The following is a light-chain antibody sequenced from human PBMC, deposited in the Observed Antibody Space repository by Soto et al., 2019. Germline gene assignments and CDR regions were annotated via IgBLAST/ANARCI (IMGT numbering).Light chain of an antibody. CDR3: GSYACSYTII. J-gene: IGLJ2*01. V-gene: IGLV2-23*01. Sequence: QSVLTQPASVSGSPGQSITISCTGTSSDVGSYNFVSWYQQHPGKAPKLMIYEGTKRPSGASNRFSGSKSGNSASLTISGLQAEDEGDYYRGSYACSYTIIFGGGTQLTVL. CDR1: SSDVGSYNF. CDR2: EGT.